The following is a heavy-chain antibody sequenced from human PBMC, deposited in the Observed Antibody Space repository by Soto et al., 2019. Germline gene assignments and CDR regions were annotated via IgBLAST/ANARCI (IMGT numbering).Heavy chain of an antibody. CDR2: ISKSSGTI. V-gene: IGHV3-48*02. D-gene: IGHD3-22*01. J-gene: IGHJ4*02. CDR3: ARDAFDYDSSGYHFDY. Sequence: EVQLVESGGGLVQPGGSLRLTCAASGFSFSNYNMNWVRQAPGKGLEWVSYISKSSGTIYYADSVKGRFSISRDNGKNSLYLQMNSLRDEDTAVYYCARDAFDYDSSGYHFDYWGQGTRVTVSS. CDR1: GFSFSNYN.